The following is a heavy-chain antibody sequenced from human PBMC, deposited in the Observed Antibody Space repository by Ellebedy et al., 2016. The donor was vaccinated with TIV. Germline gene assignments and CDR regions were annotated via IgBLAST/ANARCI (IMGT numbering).Heavy chain of an antibody. CDR1: GYTFTTYW. CDR3: ARHVTSGMYYFDY. CDR2: IYPEDSHT. D-gene: IGHD1-26*01. J-gene: IGHJ4*02. Sequence: GESLKISCQGSGYTFTTYWIGWVRQMPGKGLEWMGVIYPEDSHTIYSPSFQGQVTISADTSISTAYLQWSSLKASDTAMYYCARHVTSGMYYFDYWGQGTLVTVSA. V-gene: IGHV5-51*01.